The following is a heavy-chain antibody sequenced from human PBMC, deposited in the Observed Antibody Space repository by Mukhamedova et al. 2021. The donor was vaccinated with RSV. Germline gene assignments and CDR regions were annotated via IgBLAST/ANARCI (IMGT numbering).Heavy chain of an antibody. D-gene: IGHD2-2*01. Sequence: RSYAMSWVRQAPGKGLEWVSVINNDGRTTSYADSVKGRFTISRDNSKNTLYLQMDSLRAEDTAVYYCVKDCSSTSCYLHYWGQGT. CDR1: RSYA. J-gene: IGHJ4*02. CDR3: VKDCSSTSCYLHY. V-gene: IGHV3-23*03. CDR2: INNDGRTT.